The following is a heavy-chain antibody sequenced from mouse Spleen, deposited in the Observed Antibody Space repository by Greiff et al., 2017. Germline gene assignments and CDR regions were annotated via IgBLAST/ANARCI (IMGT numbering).Heavy chain of an antibody. J-gene: IGHJ3*01. D-gene: IGHD2-1*01. Sequence: EVQLVESGGGLVKPGGSLKLSCAASGFTFSSYAMSWVRQTPEKRLEWVATISSGGSYTYYPDSVKGRFTISRDNAKNTLYLQMSSLRSEDTAMYYCADGNYEGFAYWGQGTLVTVSA. V-gene: IGHV5-9-3*01. CDR1: GFTFSSYA. CDR2: ISSGGSYT. CDR3: ADGNYEGFAY.